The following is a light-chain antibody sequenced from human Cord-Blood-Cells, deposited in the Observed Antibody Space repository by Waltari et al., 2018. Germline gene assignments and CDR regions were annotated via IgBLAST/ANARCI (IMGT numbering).Light chain of an antibody. CDR2: RNN. Sequence: QSVLTQPPSASGTPGQRVTISCSGSSSNIGSNYVYWYQQLPGTAPKLLIYRNNQRPSGVPDRLSGSKSGTSGSLAISGLRSEDEADYYCAAWDDSLSGRVFGGGTKLTVL. J-gene: IGLJ3*02. V-gene: IGLV1-47*01. CDR3: AAWDDSLSGRV. CDR1: SSNIGSNY.